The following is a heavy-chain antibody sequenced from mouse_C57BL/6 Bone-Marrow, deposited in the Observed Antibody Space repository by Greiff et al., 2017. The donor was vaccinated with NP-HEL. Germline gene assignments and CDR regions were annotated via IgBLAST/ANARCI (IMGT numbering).Heavy chain of an antibody. Sequence: EVNVVESGGGLVKPGGSLKLSCAASGFTFSDYGMHWVRQAPEKGLEWVAYISSGSSTIYYADTVKGRFTISRDNAKNTLFLQMTSLRSEDTAMYYCARRDHYYGSSYGFAYWGQGTLVTVSA. D-gene: IGHD1-1*01. J-gene: IGHJ3*01. CDR3: ARRDHYYGSSYGFAY. CDR2: ISSGSSTI. V-gene: IGHV5-17*01. CDR1: GFTFSDYG.